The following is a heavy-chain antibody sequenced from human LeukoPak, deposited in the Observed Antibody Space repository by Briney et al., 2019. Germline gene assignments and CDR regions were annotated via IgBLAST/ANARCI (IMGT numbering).Heavy chain of an antibody. CDR1: GLSFSSYW. CDR2: IFGGDSET. J-gene: IGHJ4*02. Sequence: GESLKISCKGSGLSFSSYWIAWVRQMPGKGLEWMGIIFGGDSETRYSPSFQGQVTMAVDKSISAAFLQWSSLKASDTAMYYCARLDSASYSYWGQGTLVTVSS. CDR3: ARLDSASYSY. D-gene: IGHD1-26*01. V-gene: IGHV5-51*01.